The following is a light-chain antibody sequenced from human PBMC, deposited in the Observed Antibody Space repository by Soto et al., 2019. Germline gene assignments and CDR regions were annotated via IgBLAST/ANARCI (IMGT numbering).Light chain of an antibody. Sequence: ETVLTQSPGTLSLSPGERATLSCRASQSVTSNYLAWYQQKSGQAPRLLIYGASNRATGIPDRFSGSGSGLDFTLTISRLEPEDFAVYDCQQHGSSPPSWTFGQGTNVEIK. J-gene: IGKJ1*01. CDR2: GAS. CDR3: QQHGSSPPSWT. CDR1: QSVTSNY. V-gene: IGKV3-20*01.